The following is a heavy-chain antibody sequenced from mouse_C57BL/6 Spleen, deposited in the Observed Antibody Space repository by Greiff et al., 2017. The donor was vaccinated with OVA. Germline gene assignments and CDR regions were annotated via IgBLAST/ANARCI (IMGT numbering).Heavy chain of an antibody. Sequence: VKLQQSGAELVRPGASVTLSCKASGYTFTDYEMHWVKQTPVHGLEWIGAIDPETGGTAYNQKFKGKAILTADKSSSTAYMEIRSLTSEDSAVYYCTRRDYYGSSPDYWGKGTTLTVSS. D-gene: IGHD1-1*01. CDR2: IDPETGGT. CDR1: GYTFTDYE. J-gene: IGHJ2*01. CDR3: TRRDYYGSSPDY. V-gene: IGHV1-15*01.